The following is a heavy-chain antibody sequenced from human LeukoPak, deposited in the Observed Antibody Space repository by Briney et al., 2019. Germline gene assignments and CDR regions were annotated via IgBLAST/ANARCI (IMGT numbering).Heavy chain of an antibody. Sequence: GGSLRLSCAASGFTFSSYAMSWVRQAPGKGLEWVSAISGSGGNTYYADSVKGRFTISRDNSKNTLYLQMNSLRAEDTAVYYCAKVGLSGYDVPYYFDYWGQGTLVTVSS. CDR3: AKVGLSGYDVPYYFDY. V-gene: IGHV3-23*01. CDR2: ISGSGGNT. CDR1: GFTFSSYA. J-gene: IGHJ4*02. D-gene: IGHD5-12*01.